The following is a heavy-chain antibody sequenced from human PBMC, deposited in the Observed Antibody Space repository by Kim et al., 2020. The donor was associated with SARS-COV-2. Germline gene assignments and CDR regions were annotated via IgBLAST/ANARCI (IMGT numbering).Heavy chain of an antibody. J-gene: IGHJ6*02. D-gene: IGHD3-22*01. CDR3: AKVVVMDGYNYFYYYGMDV. V-gene: IGHV3-33*03. Sequence: GRFTISRDKSKHTVYLQMNSLRDEDTALYYCAKVVVMDGYNYFYYYGMDVWGQGTAVTVSS.